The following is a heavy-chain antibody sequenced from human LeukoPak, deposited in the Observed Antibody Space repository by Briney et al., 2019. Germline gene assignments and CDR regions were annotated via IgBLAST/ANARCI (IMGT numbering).Heavy chain of an antibody. D-gene: IGHD1-7*01. CDR2: ISYDGSNK. CDR3: ARDGDWNYVFDY. CDR1: GFTFSSYA. Sequence: AGGSLRLSCAASGFTFSSYAMHWVRQAPGKGLEWVAVISYDGSNKYYADSVKGRFTISRDNSKNTLYLQMNSLRAEDTAVYYCARDGDWNYVFDYWGRGTLVTVSS. J-gene: IGHJ4*02. V-gene: IGHV3-30*01.